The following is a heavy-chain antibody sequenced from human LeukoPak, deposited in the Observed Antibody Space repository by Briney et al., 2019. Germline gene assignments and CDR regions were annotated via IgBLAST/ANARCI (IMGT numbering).Heavy chain of an antibody. CDR3: AVGSYYFDY. Sequence: QTGGSLRLSCAASGFTFSTYATNWVRQAPGKGLEWVSGISGSSASTYYADSVKGRFTISRDNSKNTLYVQMNSLRAEDTAVYYCAVGSYYFDYWGQGTLVTVSS. CDR1: GFTFSTYA. D-gene: IGHD3-10*01. CDR2: ISGSSAST. V-gene: IGHV3-23*01. J-gene: IGHJ4*02.